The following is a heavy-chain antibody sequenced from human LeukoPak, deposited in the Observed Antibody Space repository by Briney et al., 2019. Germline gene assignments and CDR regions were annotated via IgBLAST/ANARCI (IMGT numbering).Heavy chain of an antibody. V-gene: IGHV3-21*01. CDR3: ARVSGRLERQSDLDY. CDR2: ISGDSTYI. Sequence: GGSLRPSCAASGFTFASYSMNWVRQAPGKGLEWVSSISGDSTYIYNAGSVKGRFTISRDNAQASLYLQMNSLRADDTAVCYCARVSGRLERQSDLDYWGQGTLVIVSS. D-gene: IGHD1-1*01. J-gene: IGHJ4*02. CDR1: GFTFASYS.